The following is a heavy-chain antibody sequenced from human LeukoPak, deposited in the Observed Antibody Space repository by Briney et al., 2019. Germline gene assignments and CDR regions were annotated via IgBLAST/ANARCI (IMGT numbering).Heavy chain of an antibody. Sequence: GGSLRLSCAASGLTVSINYMSWVRRAPGKGLEWVSFIYSGGSTYYADSVKGRFTISRDNSKNTLYLQMNSLRAEDTAVYYCARRYGSGWYDYWGQGTLVTVSS. CDR1: GLTVSINY. CDR3: ARRYGSGWYDY. V-gene: IGHV3-53*01. CDR2: IYSGGST. D-gene: IGHD6-19*01. J-gene: IGHJ4*02.